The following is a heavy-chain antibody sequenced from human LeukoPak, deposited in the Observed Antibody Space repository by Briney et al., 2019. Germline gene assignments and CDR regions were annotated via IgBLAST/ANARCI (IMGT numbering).Heavy chain of an antibody. V-gene: IGHV4-59*01. J-gene: IGHJ3*02. CDR3: ARSDILTGYDAFDI. D-gene: IGHD3-9*01. CDR2: IYYSGST. CDR1: GGSISSYY. Sequence: SETLSLTCTVSGGSISSYYWSWIRQPPGKGLEWIGYIYYSGSTNYNPSLKSRVTISVDTSKNQFSLKLSSVTAADTAVYYCARSDILTGYDAFDIWGQGTMVTVSS.